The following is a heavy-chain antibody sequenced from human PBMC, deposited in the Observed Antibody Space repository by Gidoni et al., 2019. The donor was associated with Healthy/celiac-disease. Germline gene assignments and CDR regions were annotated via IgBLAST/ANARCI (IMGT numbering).Heavy chain of an antibody. Sequence: EVQLLESGGGLVQPGGALRLSCAASGFTFSSYAMNWVRQAPGKGLEWVSAISGSGGSTYYADSVEGRFTISRDNSKNTLYLRMNSLRAEGTAVYYCAKEGARGYCSGGSCYSEHHFDDWGQGTLVTVSS. CDR3: AKEGARGYCSGGSCYSEHHFDD. J-gene: IGHJ4*02. CDR1: GFTFSSYA. CDR2: ISGSGGST. V-gene: IGHV3-23*01. D-gene: IGHD2-15*01.